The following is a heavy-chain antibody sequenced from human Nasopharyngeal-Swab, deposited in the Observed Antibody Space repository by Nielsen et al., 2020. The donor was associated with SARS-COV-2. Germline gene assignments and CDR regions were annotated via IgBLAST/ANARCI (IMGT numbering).Heavy chain of an antibody. CDR2: INHSGST. D-gene: IGHD3-9*01. V-gene: IGHV4-34*01. Sequence: SETLSLTCAVYGGSFSGHYWNWIRQPPGKGLERIGEINHSGSTNYNPSLKSRLTISVDTSKSQFSLKLSSVTAADTAVYYCARVMFDWSVRPFDYWGQGTLVTVSS. J-gene: IGHJ4*02. CDR1: GGSFSGHY. CDR3: ARVMFDWSVRPFDY.